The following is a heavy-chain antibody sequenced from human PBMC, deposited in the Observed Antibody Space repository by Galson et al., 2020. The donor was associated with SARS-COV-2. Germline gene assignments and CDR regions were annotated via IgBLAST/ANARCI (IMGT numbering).Heavy chain of an antibody. D-gene: IGHD6-19*01. CDR1: GFTFSDHA. Sequence: GGSLRLSCAASGFTFSDHAMHWVRQAPGKGLEWVAQIFFDGSEKYYGDSVRGRFTISRGSSKNTVYLQMNNLRVDDTAVYYCARDGESSRGWAFDYWGQGTLLTVSS. CDR3: ARDGESSRGWAFDY. J-gene: IGHJ4*02. V-gene: IGHV3-33*01. CDR2: IFFDGSEK.